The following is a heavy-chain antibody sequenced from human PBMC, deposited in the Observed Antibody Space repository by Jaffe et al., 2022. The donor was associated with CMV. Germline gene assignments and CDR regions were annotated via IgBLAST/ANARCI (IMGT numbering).Heavy chain of an antibody. CDR2: IYYSGST. CDR3: ARVDSSGYHTVYFDY. D-gene: IGHD3-22*01. V-gene: IGHV4-59*01. J-gene: IGHJ4*02. Sequence: QVQLQESGPGLVKPSETLSLTCTVSGGSISSYYWSWIRQPPGKGLEWIGYIYYSGSTNYNPSLKSRVTISVDTSKNQFSLKLSSVTAADTAVYYCARVDSSGYHTVYFDYWGQGTLVTVSS. CDR1: GGSISSYY.